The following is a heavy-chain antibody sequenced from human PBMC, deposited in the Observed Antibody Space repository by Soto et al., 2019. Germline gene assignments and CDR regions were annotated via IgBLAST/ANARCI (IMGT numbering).Heavy chain of an antibody. Sequence: EVQLLESGGGLVQPGGSLRLSCAASGFSFSTYTMSWVRRAPGKGLEWLSAISGSGGSPSYADSVQGRFTISRDNPKKTLYLQMNSVRAEDTAVYYCAKARCTTSNCYVPDYWGQGTLVTVSS. V-gene: IGHV3-23*01. CDR3: AKARCTTSNCYVPDY. CDR2: ISGSGGSP. J-gene: IGHJ4*02. CDR1: GFSFSTYT. D-gene: IGHD2-8*01.